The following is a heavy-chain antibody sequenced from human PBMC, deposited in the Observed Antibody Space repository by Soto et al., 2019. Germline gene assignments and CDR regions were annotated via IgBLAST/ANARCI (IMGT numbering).Heavy chain of an antibody. J-gene: IGHJ4*02. CDR1: GGSISSYY. Sequence: SETLSLTCTVSGGSISSYYWSWIRQPPGKGLEWIGYIYYSGSTNYNPSLKSRVTISVDTSKNQFSLKLSSVTAADTAVYYCARHELIAAAGYYFDYWGQGTLVTVSS. CDR3: ARHELIAAAGYYFDY. V-gene: IGHV4-59*08. CDR2: IYYSGST. D-gene: IGHD6-13*01.